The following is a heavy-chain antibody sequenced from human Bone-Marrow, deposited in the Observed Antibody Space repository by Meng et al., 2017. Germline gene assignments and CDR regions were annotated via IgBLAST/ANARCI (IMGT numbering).Heavy chain of an antibody. CDR2: ISYDGSNK. CDR1: GFTFSSYA. CDR3: ARVIPEGYDRSGYLTYYFDH. Sequence: GESLKISCAASGFTFSSYAMHWVRQAPGKGLEWVAVISYDGSNKYYADSVEGRFTISRDSSKNTLFLEMNSLRTEDTAVYFCARVIPEGYDRSGYLTYYFDHWGPGTLVTVSS. V-gene: IGHV3-30*14. D-gene: IGHD3-22*01. J-gene: IGHJ4*02.